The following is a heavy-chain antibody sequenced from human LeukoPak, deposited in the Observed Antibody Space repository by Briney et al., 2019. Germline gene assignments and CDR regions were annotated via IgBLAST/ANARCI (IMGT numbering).Heavy chain of an antibody. CDR2: ISWNSGSI. V-gene: IGHV3-9*01. CDR3: AKGYSYGYTTFSDY. CDR1: GFTFDDYA. D-gene: IGHD5-18*01. Sequence: GGSLRLSCAASGFTFDDYAMHWVRQAPGKGLEWVSGISWNSGSIGYADSVKGRFTISRDNAKNSLYLQMNSLRAEDTALYYCAKGYSYGYTTFSDYWGPGTLVTVSS. J-gene: IGHJ4*02.